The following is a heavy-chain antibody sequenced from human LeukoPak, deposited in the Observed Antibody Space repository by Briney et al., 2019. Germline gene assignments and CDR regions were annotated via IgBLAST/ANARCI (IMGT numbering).Heavy chain of an antibody. CDR3: ARRFGAYSFSFDP. J-gene: IGHJ5*02. CDR2: IYYSGTT. V-gene: IGHV4-39*01. D-gene: IGHD4/OR15-4a*01. CDR1: GGSISSSSYY. Sequence: SETLSLTCTVSGGSISSSSYYWGWIRQPPGKGLEWIGSIYYSGTTYYNPSLKSRVAISVDTSQNQFSLKLSSLTPADTAVYYCARRFGAYSFSFDPWGQGILVTVSS.